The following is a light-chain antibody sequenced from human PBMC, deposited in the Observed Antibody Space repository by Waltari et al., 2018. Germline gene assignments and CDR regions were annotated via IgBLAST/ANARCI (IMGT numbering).Light chain of an antibody. J-gene: IGLJ1*01. V-gene: IGLV2-14*01. CDR3: SSYTSSSTFYV. Sequence: QSALTQPASVSGSPGQSIPISCTGTSSDGGGYNYVSWYQQHPGKAPKLMIYDVSKRPSGVSNRFSGSKSGNTASLTISGLQAEDEADYYCSSYTSSSTFYVFGTGTKVTVL. CDR1: SSDGGGYNY. CDR2: DVS.